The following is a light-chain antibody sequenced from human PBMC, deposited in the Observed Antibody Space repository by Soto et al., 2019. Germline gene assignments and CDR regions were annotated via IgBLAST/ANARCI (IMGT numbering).Light chain of an antibody. CDR1: QGTRSC. CDR3: QHANSFPIT. J-gene: IGKJ5*01. Sequence: DIQMTQSPSSVSASIGDRVTITCRASQGTRSCLAWYQQKPGKAPNLLISVASSLQSGVPSRFSGSGSGTDFTLTISSLQPEDFATYYCQHANSFPITFVQGTRLEIK. V-gene: IGKV1D-12*01. CDR2: VAS.